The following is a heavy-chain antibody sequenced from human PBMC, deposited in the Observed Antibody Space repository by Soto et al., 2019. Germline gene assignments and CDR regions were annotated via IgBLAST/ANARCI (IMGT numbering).Heavy chain of an antibody. D-gene: IGHD3-9*01. Sequence: QVQLVQSGAEVKKPGSSVKVSCKASGGTFSSYAISWVRQAPGQGLEWMGGIIPIFGTANYAQKFQGRVTITADESTSTAYMELSSLRSEDTAVYYCARGRQYYDILTGYSHRGNWFDPWGQGTLVTVSS. CDR3: ARGRQYYDILTGYSHRGNWFDP. V-gene: IGHV1-69*12. CDR1: GGTFSSYA. CDR2: IIPIFGTA. J-gene: IGHJ5*02.